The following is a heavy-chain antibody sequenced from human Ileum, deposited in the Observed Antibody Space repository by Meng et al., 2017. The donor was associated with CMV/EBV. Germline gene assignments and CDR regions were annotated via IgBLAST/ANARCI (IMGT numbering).Heavy chain of an antibody. D-gene: IGHD3-16*01. CDR3: ARGGAFDY. Sequence: SETLSLTCTVSGYSISSGYYWDWIRQPPGKGLEWIGSMLHTGDTYYSPSFKGRATISVDTSKNQFSLNLNSVAAADTAVYYCARGGAFDYWGQGALVTVSS. V-gene: IGHV4-38-2*02. CDR1: GYSISSGYY. J-gene: IGHJ4*02. CDR2: MLHTGDT.